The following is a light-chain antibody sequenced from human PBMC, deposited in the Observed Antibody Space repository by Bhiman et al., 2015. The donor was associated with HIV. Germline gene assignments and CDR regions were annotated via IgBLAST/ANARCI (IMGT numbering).Light chain of an antibody. CDR3: QVWDSSTAI. CDR2: SDT. V-gene: IGLV3-9*01. Sequence: SYELTQPLSVSVALGQTARITCGGNNIGSKDVHWYQQKPGQAPVLVIYSDTNRPSGIPERFSGSNSGNTATLTISRAQAGDEADYCCQVWDSSTAIFGGGTKLTVL. CDR1: NIGSKD. J-gene: IGLJ2*01.